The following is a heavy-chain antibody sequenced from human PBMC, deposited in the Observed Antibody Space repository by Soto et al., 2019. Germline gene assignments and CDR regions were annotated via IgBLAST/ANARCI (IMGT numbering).Heavy chain of an antibody. CDR3: ARDLVVRNYYYGMDV. D-gene: IGHD6-6*01. CDR2: IYYSGST. CDR1: GGSISSYY. Sequence: TSETLSLTCTVSGGSISSYYWSWIRQPPGKGLEWIGSIYYSGSTNYNPSLKSRVTISVDTSKNQFSLKLSSVTAADTAVYYCARDLVVRNYYYGMDVWGQGTTVTVSS. J-gene: IGHJ6*02. V-gene: IGHV4-59*01.